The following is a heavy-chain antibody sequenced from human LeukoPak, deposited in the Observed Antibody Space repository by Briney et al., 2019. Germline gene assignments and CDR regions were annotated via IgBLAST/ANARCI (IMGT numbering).Heavy chain of an antibody. D-gene: IGHD5-18*01. CDR3: AHRDTSMVRVDY. Sequence: GGSLRLSCAASGFSFSLAWMTWVRQTPGKGLEWIGHIKSKTHGETTDYGAPVKGRFTISRDDSKNTLYLQMNSLKTEDTGVYFCAHRDTSMVRVDYWGQGTLVTVSS. CDR1: GFSFSLAW. V-gene: IGHV3-15*01. CDR2: IKSKTHGETT. J-gene: IGHJ4*02.